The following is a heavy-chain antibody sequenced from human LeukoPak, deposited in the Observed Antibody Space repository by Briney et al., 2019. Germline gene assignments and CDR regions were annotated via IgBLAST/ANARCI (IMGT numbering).Heavy chain of an antibody. CDR3: ARHPSYRNLDY. Sequence: MPSETLSLTCAVYGGSFSGYYWSWIRQPPGKGLEWIGSIYYSGSTYYNPSLKSRVTISVDSSKNQFSLKLSSVTAADTAVYYCARHPSYRNLDYWGQGTLVTVSS. V-gene: IGHV4-34*01. CDR1: GGSFSGYY. CDR2: IYYSGST. J-gene: IGHJ4*02. D-gene: IGHD1-14*01.